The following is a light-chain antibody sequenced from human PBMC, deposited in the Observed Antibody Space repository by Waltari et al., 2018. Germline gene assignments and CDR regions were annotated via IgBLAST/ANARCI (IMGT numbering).Light chain of an antibody. CDR1: ILRTYY. CDR3: SSRELSGHVV. Sequence: SSDLTQDPAVSVALGKTVRITCQGDILRTYYGNWCRQKPGQPPELVIYGKNNRPSGIPDRFSASSSGNTASLIITGAQAEDEADCYCSSRELSGHVVFGGGTRLTVL. J-gene: IGLJ2*01. V-gene: IGLV3-19*01. CDR2: GKN.